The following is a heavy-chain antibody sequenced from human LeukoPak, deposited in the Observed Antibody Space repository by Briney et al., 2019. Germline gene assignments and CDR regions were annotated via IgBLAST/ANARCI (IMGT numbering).Heavy chain of an antibody. V-gene: IGHV3-7*01. J-gene: IGHJ4*02. CDR3: TRDRSRAEDD. CDR2: INQGGSDK. CDR1: GFTFSGHW. D-gene: IGHD1-14*01. Sequence: GGSLRLSCAASGFTFSGHWISWVRQAPGKGLEWVANINQGGSDKYYVDSVKGRFTISRDNANDLLYLQMNSLRGEDTAAYYCTRDRSRAEDDWGQGTLVTVSS.